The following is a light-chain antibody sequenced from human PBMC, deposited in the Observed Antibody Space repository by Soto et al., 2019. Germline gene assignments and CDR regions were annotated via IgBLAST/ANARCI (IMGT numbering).Light chain of an antibody. CDR2: EGS. CDR3: CSYVGSSIYVV. CDR1: SSDVGSYNL. Sequence: QSALTQPASVSGSPGQSITISCTGTSSDVGSYNLVSWYQQYPGKAPKLMIYEGSKRPSGVSNRFSGSKSGNTASLTISGLQAEDEADYYCCSYVGSSIYVVFGGGTQLTVL. J-gene: IGLJ2*01. V-gene: IGLV2-23*01.